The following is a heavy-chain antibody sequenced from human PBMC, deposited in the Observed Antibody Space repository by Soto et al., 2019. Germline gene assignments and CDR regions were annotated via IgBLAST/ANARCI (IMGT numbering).Heavy chain of an antibody. D-gene: IGHD6-13*01. V-gene: IGHV5-10-1*01. J-gene: IGHJ6*02. Sequence: GESLKISCQGSGYSFTSYWISWVRQMPGKGLEWMGRIDPSDSYTNYSPSFQGHVTISADKSISTAYLQWSSLKASDTAMYYCATLGIAAAVYGMDVWGQGTTVTVSS. CDR2: IDPSDSYT. CDR1: GYSFTSYW. CDR3: ATLGIAAAVYGMDV.